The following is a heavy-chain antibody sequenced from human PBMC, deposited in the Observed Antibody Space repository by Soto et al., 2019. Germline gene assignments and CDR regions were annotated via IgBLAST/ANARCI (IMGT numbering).Heavy chain of an antibody. V-gene: IGHV1-3*01. CDR3: ARADYESYYYYMDV. CDR2: INAGNGNT. D-gene: IGHD4-17*01. J-gene: IGHJ6*03. CDR1: GYRFTSYA. Sequence: SVKVSCEASGYRFTSYAMHWVRQAPGQRLEWMGWINAGNGNTKYSQKFQGRVTITRDTSASTAYMELSSLRSEDTAVYYCARADYESYYYYMDVWGKGTTVTVSS.